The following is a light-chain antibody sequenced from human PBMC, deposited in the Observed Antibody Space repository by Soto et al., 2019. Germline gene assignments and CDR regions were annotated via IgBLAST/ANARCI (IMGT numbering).Light chain of an antibody. CDR2: SND. CDR1: TSNIGTNT. V-gene: IGLV1-44*01. CDR3: ATWDESLNVV. Sequence: QSVLTQSPSASGTPGQRVSISCSGSTSNIGTNTVSWYQHVPGTAPKLLIYSNDQRPSAVPGRFSGSNSGTSASLAISGLLSEDEADYYCATWDESLNVVFGGGTQLTVL. J-gene: IGLJ2*01.